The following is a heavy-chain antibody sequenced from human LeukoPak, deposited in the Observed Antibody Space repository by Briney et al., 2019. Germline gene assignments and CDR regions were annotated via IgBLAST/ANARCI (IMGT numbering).Heavy chain of an antibody. CDR2: IDHSGSA. CDR3: ASRGRGPYSSSSLDY. D-gene: IGHD6-6*01. CDR1: GGSISSSSYY. Sequence: SETLSLTCTVSGGSISSSSYYWGWIRQPPGKGLEWIGEIDHSGSANYNPSLKRRVTMSVDTSKSQFSLKLSSVTAADTAVYYCASRGRGPYSSSSLDYWGQGTLVTVSS. J-gene: IGHJ4*02. V-gene: IGHV4-39*01.